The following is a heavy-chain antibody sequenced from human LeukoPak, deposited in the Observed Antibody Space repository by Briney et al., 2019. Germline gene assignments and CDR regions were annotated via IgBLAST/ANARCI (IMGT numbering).Heavy chain of an antibody. J-gene: IGHJ6*02. V-gene: IGHV3-23*01. CDR1: GFTFSSYA. Sequence: GGPLRLSCAPSGFTFSSYAMTWVPQAPGKGLEGVSVISGSGGTTYYADSVKGRFTISRDNSKNTLFLKMNSLRAEDTAVYYCAKHGAFYGLDVWGQGTTVTVSS. CDR2: ISGSGGTT. CDR3: AKHGAFYGLDV. D-gene: IGHD3-16*01.